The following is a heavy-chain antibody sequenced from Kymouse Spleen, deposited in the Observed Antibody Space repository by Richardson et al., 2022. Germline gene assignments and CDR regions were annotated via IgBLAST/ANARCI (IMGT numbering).Heavy chain of an antibody. V-gene: IGHV3-33*01. CDR3: AREGVQDYFDY. D-gene: IGHD3-10*01,IGHD3-16*02. J-gene: IGHJ4*02. CDR2: IWYDGSNK. CDR1: GFTFSSYG. Sequence: QVQLVESGGGVVQPGRSLRLSCAASGFTFSSYGMHWVRQAPGKGLEWVAVIWYDGSNKYYADSVKGRFTISRDNSKNTLYLQMNSLRAEDTAVYYCAREGVQDYFDYWGQGTLVTVSS.